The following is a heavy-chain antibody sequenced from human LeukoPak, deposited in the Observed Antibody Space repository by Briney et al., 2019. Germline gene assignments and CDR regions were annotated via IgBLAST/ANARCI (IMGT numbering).Heavy chain of an antibody. CDR3: AKAPRVVPAAIRYYFDY. Sequence: GASVKVSCKASGYTFTSYAISWVRQAPGQGLEWMGGIIPIFGTANYAQKFQGRVTITADESTSTAYMELSSLRSEDTAVYYCAKAPRVVPAAIRYYFDYWGQGTLVTVSS. CDR2: IIPIFGTA. V-gene: IGHV1-69*13. D-gene: IGHD2-2*02. CDR1: GYTFTSYA. J-gene: IGHJ4*02.